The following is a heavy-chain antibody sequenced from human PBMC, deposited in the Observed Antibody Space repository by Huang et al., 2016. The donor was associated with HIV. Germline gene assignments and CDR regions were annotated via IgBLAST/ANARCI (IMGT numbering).Heavy chain of an antibody. CDR3: ATDTRAYYYGSGTNGMDV. Sequence: QVHLVQSRGELKKPGASVRVSCKTSGYTFNNYGIGWVRQAPGQGLEWRGWISADSGNPNYAQKVQGRLTLTTDTSTRTVYMDLRSLRSDDTAVYYCATDTRAYYYGSGTNGMDVWGQGTTVIVSS. D-gene: IGHD3-10*01. CDR2: ISADSGNP. J-gene: IGHJ6*02. CDR1: GYTFNNYG. V-gene: IGHV1-18*04.